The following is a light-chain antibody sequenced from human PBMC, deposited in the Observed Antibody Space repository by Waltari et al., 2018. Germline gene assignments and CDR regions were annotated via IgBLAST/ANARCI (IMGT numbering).Light chain of an antibody. CDR3: QHYHILPHT. CDR2: DAS. Sequence: DIQLTQSPSSLSSALGDRATITCQATQDINNFLSWFQQKPGQAPQLLIYDASNWQPGVPARFSGSGSGTDFSLTITGLQPEDSATYYCQHYHILPHTFGRGTKLEIK. CDR1: QDINNF. V-gene: IGKV1-33*01. J-gene: IGKJ2*01.